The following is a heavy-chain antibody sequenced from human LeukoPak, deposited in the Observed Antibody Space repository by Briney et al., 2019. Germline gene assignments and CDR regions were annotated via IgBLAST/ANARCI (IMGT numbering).Heavy chain of an antibody. V-gene: IGHV3-53*01. Sequence: GGSLRLSCAASGFTVNSNYMNWVRQAPGKGLEWVSVVYSDDITYYADSVKGRFTISRDNSKNTLYLQMNGLRAEDTAVYYCANRADWGQGTLVTVSS. CDR3: ANRAD. J-gene: IGHJ4*02. CDR1: GFTVNSNY. D-gene: IGHD6-19*01. CDR2: VYSDDIT.